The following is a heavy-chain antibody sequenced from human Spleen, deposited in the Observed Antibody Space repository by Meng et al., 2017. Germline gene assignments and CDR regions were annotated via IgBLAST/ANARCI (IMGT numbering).Heavy chain of an antibody. D-gene: IGHD3-16*01. V-gene: IGHV3-74*02. CDR2: INSGGSIT. CDR1: GFTFSAYA. Sequence: EVQLLESGGGLVQPGGSLRLSCAASGFTFSAYAMTWVRQAPGKGLVWVARINSGGSITNYADSVKGRFTISRDDGKNTLYLQMNSLRAEDTAVYYCTRAVQFDWFDPWGQGTLVTVSS. CDR3: TRAVQFDWFDP. J-gene: IGHJ5*02.